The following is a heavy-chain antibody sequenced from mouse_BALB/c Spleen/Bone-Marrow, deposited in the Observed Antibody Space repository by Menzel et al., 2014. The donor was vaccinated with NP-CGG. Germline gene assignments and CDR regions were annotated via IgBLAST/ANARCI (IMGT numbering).Heavy chain of an antibody. CDR3: ASYYYGSSSFAY. D-gene: IGHD1-1*01. V-gene: IGHV14-3*02. CDR2: IDPANGNT. Sequence: EVQLQQSGAELVKPGASVKLSCTASGFNIKDTYMHWVKQRPEQGLEWIGRIDPANGNTKYDPKFQGQATITADTSSNTPYLQLSSLTSEDTAVYYCASYYYGSSSFAYWGQGTLVTVSA. CDR1: GFNIKDTY. J-gene: IGHJ3*01.